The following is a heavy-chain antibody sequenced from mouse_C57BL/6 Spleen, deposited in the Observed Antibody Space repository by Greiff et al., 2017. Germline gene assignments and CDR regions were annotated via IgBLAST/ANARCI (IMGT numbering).Heavy chain of an antibody. D-gene: IGHD3-2*02. Sequence: EVMLVESGGGLVKPGGSLKLSCAASGFTFSSYAMSWVRQTPEKRLEWVATISDGGSYTYYPDNVKGRVTISRDNAKNNLYLQMSHLKSEDTAMYYCARDGSGPFAYGGQGTLVTVSA. CDR3: ARDGSGPFAY. J-gene: IGHJ3*01. CDR1: GFTFSSYA. V-gene: IGHV5-4*01. CDR2: ISDGGSYT.